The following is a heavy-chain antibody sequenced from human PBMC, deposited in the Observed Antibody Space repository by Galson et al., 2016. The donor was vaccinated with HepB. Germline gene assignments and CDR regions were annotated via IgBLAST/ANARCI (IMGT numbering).Heavy chain of an antibody. V-gene: IGHV4-4*02. J-gene: IGHJ3*02. CDR3: ARSAQRDYDFIWGRYNRDIFDI. Sequence: SETLSLTCAVSGDSISINKWWRWVRQPPGKGLEWIAEIYHSGSTNYNPSLKSRVTISVDKSKNQFSLNLSSLTAADTAVYYCARSAQRDYDFIWGRYNRDIFDIWGQGKMVTVSS. D-gene: IGHD3-16*01. CDR2: IYHSGST. CDR1: GDSISINKW.